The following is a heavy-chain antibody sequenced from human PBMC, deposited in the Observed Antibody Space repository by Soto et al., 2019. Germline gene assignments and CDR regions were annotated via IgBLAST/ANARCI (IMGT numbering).Heavy chain of an antibody. Sequence: QVPLVESGGGVVQPGRSLRLSCAASGFTFSSYGMHWVRQAPGKGLEWVAVIWYDGSNKYYADSVKGRFTISRDNSKNTLYLQMNSLRAEDTAVYYCARGGDIVVVVAAPDYWGQGTLVTVSS. V-gene: IGHV3-33*01. CDR1: GFTFSSYG. D-gene: IGHD2-15*01. CDR2: IWYDGSNK. CDR3: ARGGDIVVVVAAPDY. J-gene: IGHJ4*02.